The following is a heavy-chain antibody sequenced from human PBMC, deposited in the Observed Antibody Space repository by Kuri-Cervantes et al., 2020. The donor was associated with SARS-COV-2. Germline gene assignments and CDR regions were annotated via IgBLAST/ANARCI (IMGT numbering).Heavy chain of an antibody. CDR2: VRPDGNSK. J-gene: IGHJ3*01. Sequence: GESPKISCAASGFTFTDYWMSWVRQAPGKGLEWVGNVRPDGNSKGYVDAVKGRFTISRDNAKNSLYLQIDSLSAEDTAVYYCARDDRAGHFDVWGQGTMVTVSS. D-gene: IGHD3-10*01. V-gene: IGHV3-7*03. CDR1: GFTFTDYW. CDR3: ARDDRAGHFDV.